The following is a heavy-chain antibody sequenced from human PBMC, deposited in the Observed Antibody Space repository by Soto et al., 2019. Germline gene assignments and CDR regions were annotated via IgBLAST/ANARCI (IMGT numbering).Heavy chain of an antibody. J-gene: IGHJ4*02. V-gene: IGHV4-4*02. CDR3: AFPSTNDFDY. D-gene: IGHD1-1*01. Sequence: PSETLSVTCAVSGESINSNNWLSWVRQPPGKGLEWIGEIYHSGSTNYNPSLKSRVTMSRDNSRNQFSLILSSVTAADTAVYYCAFPSTNDFDYWGQGTLVTVSS. CDR1: GESINSNNW. CDR2: IYHSGST.